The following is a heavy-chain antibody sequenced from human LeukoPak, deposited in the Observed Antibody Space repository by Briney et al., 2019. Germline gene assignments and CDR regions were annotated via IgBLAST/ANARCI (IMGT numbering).Heavy chain of an antibody. CDR1: GFTFSSYA. CDR3: ARDGVPGYGIDY. J-gene: IGHJ4*02. CDR2: ISYDGSNK. V-gene: IGHV3-30-3*01. D-gene: IGHD3-3*01. Sequence: GRSLRLSCAASGFTFSSYAMHWVRQAPGKGLEWVAVISYDGSNKYYADSVKGRFTISRDNSKNTLYLQMNSLRAEDTAVYYCARDGVPGYGIDYWGQGTLVTVSS.